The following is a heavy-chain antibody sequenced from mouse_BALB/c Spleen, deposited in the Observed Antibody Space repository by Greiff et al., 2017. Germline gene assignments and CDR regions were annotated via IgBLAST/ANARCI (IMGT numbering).Heavy chain of an antibody. CDR1: GFTFSSYA. Sequence: EVMLVESGGGLVKPGGSLKLSCAASGFTFSSYAMSWVRQTPEKRLEWVASISSGGSTYYPDSVKGRFTISRDNARNILYLQMSSLRSEDTAMYYCARGHDGAFDYWGQGTTLTVSS. J-gene: IGHJ2*01. CDR3: ARGHDGAFDY. V-gene: IGHV5-6-5*01. CDR2: ISSGGST. D-gene: IGHD2-3*01.